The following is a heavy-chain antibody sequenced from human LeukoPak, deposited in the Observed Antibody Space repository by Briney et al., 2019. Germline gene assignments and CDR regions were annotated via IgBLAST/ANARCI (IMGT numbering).Heavy chain of an antibody. CDR1: RFTFSSYD. Sequence: GGSLRLSCAASRFTFSSYDMNWVRQGPGKGLEWVAFIRYDGTNKCYADSVKGRFTISRDNSKNTLYLQMNSLRAEDTAVYYCRTTGTSPLRGDFDYWGQGTQVTVSS. CDR3: RTTGTSPLRGDFDY. D-gene: IGHD4-17*01. CDR2: IRYDGTNK. J-gene: IGHJ4*02. V-gene: IGHV3-30*02.